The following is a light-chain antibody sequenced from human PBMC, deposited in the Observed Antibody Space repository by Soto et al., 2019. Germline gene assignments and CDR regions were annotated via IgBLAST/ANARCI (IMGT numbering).Light chain of an antibody. CDR1: SGDVGAYNY. Sequence: QSALTQPASVSGSPGQSITISCTGTSGDVGAYNYVSWFQQQPGKAPKLMIYEVSNRPAGVSNRFSGSKSGNTASLTISGLQAEEEADYYCSSYTRRNTVVFGGGTKLTVL. CDR3: SSYTRRNTVV. J-gene: IGLJ3*02. V-gene: IGLV2-14*01. CDR2: EVS.